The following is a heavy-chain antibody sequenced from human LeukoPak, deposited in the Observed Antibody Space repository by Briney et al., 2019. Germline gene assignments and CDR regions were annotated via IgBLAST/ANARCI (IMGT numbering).Heavy chain of an antibody. CDR2: ISSNGGST. Sequence: GGSLRLSCSASGFTFSSYGMHWVRQAPGEGLDYVSAISSNGGSTYYADSVEGRFTISRDNSKNTLHLQMSSPRPEDTAVYYCVKDSGGLPIYGMDVWGQGTTVTVSS. CDR1: GFTFSSYG. CDR3: VKDSGGLPIYGMDV. J-gene: IGHJ6*02. D-gene: IGHD5-12*01. V-gene: IGHV3-64D*09.